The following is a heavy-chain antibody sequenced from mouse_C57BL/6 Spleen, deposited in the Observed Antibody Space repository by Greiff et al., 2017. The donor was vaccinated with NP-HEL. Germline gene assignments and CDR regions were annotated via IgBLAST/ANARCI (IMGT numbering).Heavy chain of an antibody. Sequence: EVQLQESGGGLVKPGGSLKLSCAASGFTFSDYGMHWVRQAPEKGLEWVAYISSGSSTIYYADTVKGRFTISRDNAKNTLFLQMTSLRSEDTAMYYCARRVYYYGSSYWYFDVWGTGTTVTVSS. D-gene: IGHD1-1*01. CDR3: ARRVYYYGSSYWYFDV. CDR1: GFTFSDYG. CDR2: ISSGSSTI. V-gene: IGHV5-17*01. J-gene: IGHJ1*03.